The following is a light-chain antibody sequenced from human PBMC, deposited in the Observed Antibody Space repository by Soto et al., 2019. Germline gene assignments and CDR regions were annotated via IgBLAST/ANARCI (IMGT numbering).Light chain of an antibody. CDR1: QSVSSN. Sequence: EIVMTQSPATLSVSPGERATLSCRASQSVSSNLAWYQQKPGQAPRLLIYGASTRATGIPARFSGSGSGTEFTLTISSLQSEDFAVYYCQDYGSSAWTFGQGTKVEIK. V-gene: IGKV3-15*01. CDR3: QDYGSSAWT. CDR2: GAS. J-gene: IGKJ1*01.